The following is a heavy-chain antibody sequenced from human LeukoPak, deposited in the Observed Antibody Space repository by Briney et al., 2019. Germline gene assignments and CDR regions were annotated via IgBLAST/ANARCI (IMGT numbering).Heavy chain of an antibody. V-gene: IGHV1-2*02. CDR3: ARDSQAFCSGVSCLNYFDY. Sequence: ASVKVSFKTSGYTFTDFYMHWVRQAPGQGLERMGWINPNSGGTNYAQKFQGRVTLTRDTSISTAYMELSRLRSDDTAVYYCARDSQAFCSGVSCLNYFDYWGQGTLVTVSS. CDR1: GYTFTDFY. CDR2: INPNSGGT. D-gene: IGHD2-15*01. J-gene: IGHJ4*02.